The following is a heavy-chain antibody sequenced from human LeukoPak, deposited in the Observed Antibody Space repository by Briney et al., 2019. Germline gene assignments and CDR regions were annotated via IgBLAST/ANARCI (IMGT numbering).Heavy chain of an antibody. J-gene: IGHJ1*01. V-gene: IGHV1-8*01. CDR3: ARGKEVSWVGEKAVQR. Sequence: ASVKVSCKASGYTFTSYDINWVRQATGQGLEWMGWMNPNSANTGYAQKFQGRVTMTRDTSISTAYMELSSLRSEDTAVYYCARGKEVSWVGEKAVQRWGQGTLVTVSS. CDR1: GYTFTSYD. D-gene: IGHD3-10*01. CDR2: MNPNSANT.